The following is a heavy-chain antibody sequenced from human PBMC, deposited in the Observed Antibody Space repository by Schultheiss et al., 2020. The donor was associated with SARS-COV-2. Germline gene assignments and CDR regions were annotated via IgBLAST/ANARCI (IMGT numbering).Heavy chain of an antibody. Sequence: SETLSLTCSVSGGSISSGGYYWSWIRQHPGKGLEWIGYIYYSGSTYYNPSLKSRVTTSIDTSKNQFSLKLSSVTAADTAVYYCARGDSSSGWSPGGYWGQGTLVTVSS. CDR1: GGSISSGGYY. D-gene: IGHD6-19*01. CDR2: IYYSGST. J-gene: IGHJ4*02. V-gene: IGHV4-31*03. CDR3: ARGDSSSGWSPGGY.